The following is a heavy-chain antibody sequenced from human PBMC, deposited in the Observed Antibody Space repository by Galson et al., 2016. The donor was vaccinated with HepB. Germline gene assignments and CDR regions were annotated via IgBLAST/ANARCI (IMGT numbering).Heavy chain of an antibody. J-gene: IGHJ6*02. V-gene: IGHV3-7*01. CDR3: AKGNGDYGIRRGMDV. Sequence: SLRLSCAVSGLTLSRYRMSWVRQAPGKGLEWVANIKQDGSGTYYVDSVKGRFTIHRDIFKNILFLQMDSLRPEDTAVYYCAKGNGDYGIRRGMDVWGQGTTVTVSS. CDR1: GLTLSRYR. D-gene: IGHD2-21*01. CDR2: IKQDGSGT.